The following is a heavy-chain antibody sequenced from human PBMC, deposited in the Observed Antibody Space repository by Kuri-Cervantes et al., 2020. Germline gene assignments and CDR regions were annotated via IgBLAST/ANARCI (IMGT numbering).Heavy chain of an antibody. CDR1: GGSISSYY. V-gene: IGHV4-59*01. Sequence: SETLSLTCTVSGGSISSYYWSWIRQPPGKGLEWIGYIYYSGSTNYNPSLKSRVTISVDTSKNQFSLKLSSVTAADTAVYYCARVGREYEVWRSYRYSFDAFDIWGQGTMVT. D-gene: IGHD3-16*02. CDR2: IYYSGST. J-gene: IGHJ3*02. CDR3: ARVGREYEVWRSYRYSFDAFDI.